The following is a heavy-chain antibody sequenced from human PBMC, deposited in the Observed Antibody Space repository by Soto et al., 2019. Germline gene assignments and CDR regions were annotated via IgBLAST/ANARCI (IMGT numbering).Heavy chain of an antibody. D-gene: IGHD3-3*01. J-gene: IGHJ6*02. Sequence: GESLKISCKGSGYSFTSYWISWVRQMPGKGLEWMGRIDPSDSYTNYSPSFQGHVTISADKSISTAYLQWSSLKASDTAMYYCARGLAGVVTHELYYYYYGMDVWGQGTTVTVSS. CDR2: IDPSDSYT. V-gene: IGHV5-10-1*01. CDR3: ARGLAGVVTHELYYYYYGMDV. CDR1: GYSFTSYW.